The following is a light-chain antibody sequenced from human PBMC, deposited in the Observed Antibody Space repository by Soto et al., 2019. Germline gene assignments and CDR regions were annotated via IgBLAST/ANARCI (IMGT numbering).Light chain of an antibody. V-gene: IGKV1-12*01. CDR3: QQANSFPLT. J-gene: IGKJ4*01. CDR1: QGISNW. Sequence: DIQMTQSPSSVSASVGDRATITCRASQGISNWLAWYQQKPGKAPKLLIYAASSLQSGVPSRFSGSGFGTDFTLTISSLQPEDFATYYCQQANSFPLTFGGGTKVELK. CDR2: AAS.